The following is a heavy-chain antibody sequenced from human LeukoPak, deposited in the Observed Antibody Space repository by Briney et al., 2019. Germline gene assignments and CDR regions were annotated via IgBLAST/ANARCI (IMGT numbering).Heavy chain of an antibody. CDR1: DGSISNFY. J-gene: IGHJ6*03. Sequence: PSETLSLTCTVSDGSISNFYWSWIRQPPGKGLEWIGYIYYSGSTKYNPSLKSRVTISVDTSKNQFSLRLSPVTAADTAVYYCARDWGVSARPGYMDVWGKGTTVTVSS. CDR2: IYYSGST. CDR3: ARDWGVSARPGYMDV. D-gene: IGHD6-6*01. V-gene: IGHV4-59*01.